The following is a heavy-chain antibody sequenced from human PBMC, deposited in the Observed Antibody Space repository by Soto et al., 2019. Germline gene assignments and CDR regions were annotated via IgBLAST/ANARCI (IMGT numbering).Heavy chain of an antibody. CDR2: ISSSSSYI. CDR3: ARDLILGIGYYFDY. CDR1: GFTFSSYS. Sequence: GGSLRLSCAASGFTFSSYSMNWVRQAPWKGLEWVSSISSSSSYIYYADSVKGRFTISRDNTKNSLYLQMNSLRAEDTAVYYCARDLILGIGYYFDYWGQGTLVTVSS. V-gene: IGHV3-21*01. J-gene: IGHJ4*02. D-gene: IGHD7-27*01.